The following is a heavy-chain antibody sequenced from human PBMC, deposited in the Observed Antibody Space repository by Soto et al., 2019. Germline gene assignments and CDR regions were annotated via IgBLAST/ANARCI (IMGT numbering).Heavy chain of an antibody. CDR1: GFTFSSYS. CDR3: AREIPQYDAFDI. Sequence: GGSLRLSCAASGFTFSSYSMNWVRQAPGKGLEWVLSISSSSSYIYYADSVKGRFTISRDNAKNSLYLQMNSLRAEDTAVYYCAREIPQYDAFDIWGQGTMVTVSS. D-gene: IGHD4-4*01. V-gene: IGHV3-21*01. J-gene: IGHJ3*02. CDR2: ISSSSSYI.